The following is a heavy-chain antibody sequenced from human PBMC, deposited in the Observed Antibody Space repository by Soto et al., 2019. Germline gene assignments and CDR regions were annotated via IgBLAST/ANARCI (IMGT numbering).Heavy chain of an antibody. D-gene: IGHD6-19*01. CDR2: MNPSSGKT. CDR1: GYTFTDYD. CDR3: STWGRDGWYTGFF. Sequence: QVQLVQSGAEVKTPGASVKVSCKASGYTFTDYDINWVRQAPGQGLEWVGRMNPSSGKTDYAQNFQAIVTMTRDTYISTAYLELSNLGYEDTAVFYCSTWGRDGWYTGFFWGQGTLVTVAS. V-gene: IGHV1-8*01. J-gene: IGHJ4*02.